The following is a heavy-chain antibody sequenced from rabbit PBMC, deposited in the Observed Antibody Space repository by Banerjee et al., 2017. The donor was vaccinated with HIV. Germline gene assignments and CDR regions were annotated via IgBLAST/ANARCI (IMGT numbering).Heavy chain of an antibody. CDR3: ARDSSGYYAGYGYGFGL. V-gene: IGHV1S45*01. J-gene: IGHJ6*01. D-gene: IGHD1-1*01. CDR1: GFSFSSGYY. Sequence: QQQLEESGGGLVKPGGTLTLTCKASGFSFSSGYYMCWVRQAPGKGLEWIACIITDGGSTYYASWAKGRFTISKTSSTTVTLQMTSLTAADTATYFCARDSSGYYAGYGYGFGLWGPGTLVTVS. CDR2: IITDGGST.